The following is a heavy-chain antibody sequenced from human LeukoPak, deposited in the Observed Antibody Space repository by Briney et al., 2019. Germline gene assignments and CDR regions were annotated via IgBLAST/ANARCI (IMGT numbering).Heavy chain of an antibody. Sequence: GGSLRLSCAASGFTFSNYAMHWVRQAPGKGLEWVAVISYDGSNKYYADSVKGRFTISRDNSKNTLYLQMNSLRAEDTAVYYCARDSGVGYSYGLASPEYYFDYWGQGTLVTVSS. V-gene: IGHV3-30-3*01. CDR2: ISYDGSNK. CDR1: GFTFSNYA. CDR3: ARDSGVGYSYGLASPEYYFDY. J-gene: IGHJ4*02. D-gene: IGHD5-18*01.